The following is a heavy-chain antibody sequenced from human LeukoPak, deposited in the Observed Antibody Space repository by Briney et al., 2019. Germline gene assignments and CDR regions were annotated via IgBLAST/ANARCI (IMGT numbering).Heavy chain of an antibody. V-gene: IGHV3-23*01. J-gene: IGHJ6*03. D-gene: IGHD5-18*01. CDR2: ISGSGGST. CDR3: AKDQRYSYGHDPTDYYYYYYMDV. Sequence: PGGSLRLSCAASGFTFSSYAMSWARQAPGKGLEWVSAISGSGGSTYYADSVKGRFTISRDNSKNTLYLQMNSLRAEDTAVYYCAKDQRYSYGHDPTDYYYYYYMDVWGKGTTVTVSS. CDR1: GFTFSSYA.